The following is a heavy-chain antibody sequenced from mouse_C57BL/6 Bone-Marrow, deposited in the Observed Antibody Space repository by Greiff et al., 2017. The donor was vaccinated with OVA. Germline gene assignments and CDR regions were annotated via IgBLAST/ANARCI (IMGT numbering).Heavy chain of an antibody. J-gene: IGHJ3*01. CDR2: FHPYNDDT. V-gene: IGHV1-47*01. CDR3: ARRRFLDYDGFAY. CDR1: GYTFTTYP. Sequence: QVQLQQSGAELVKPGASVKMSCKASGYTFTTYPIEWMKQNHGKSLEWIGNFHPYNDDTKYNEKFKGKSTLTVEKSSSTVYLELSQLTSDDSAVYYCARRRFLDYDGFAYWGQGTLVTVSA. D-gene: IGHD2-4*01.